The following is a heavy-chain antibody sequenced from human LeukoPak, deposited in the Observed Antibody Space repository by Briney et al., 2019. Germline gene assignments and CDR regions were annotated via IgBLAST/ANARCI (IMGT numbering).Heavy chain of an antibody. V-gene: IGHV3-64*01. CDR3: ARGWAGWFDP. CDR2: INSNGGST. J-gene: IGHJ5*02. CDR1: GFTFSSHA. D-gene: IGHD5-24*01. Sequence: GGSLRLSCAASGFTFSSHAMHWVRQAPGKGLEYVSGINSNGGSTYYANSVKGRFTISRDNSKNMLYLQMGSLRAEDMAVYYCARGWAGWFDPWGQGTLVTVPS.